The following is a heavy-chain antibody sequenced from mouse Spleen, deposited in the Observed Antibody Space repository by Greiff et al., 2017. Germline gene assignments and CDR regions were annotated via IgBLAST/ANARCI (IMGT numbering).Heavy chain of an antibody. CDR2: IDPENGDT. J-gene: IGHJ3*01. D-gene: IGHD1-2*01. CDR1: GFNIKDDY. CDR3: TTPITTATGFAY. V-gene: IGHV14-4*01. Sequence: EVQLQESGAELVRPGASVKLSCTASGFNIKDDYMHWVKQRPEQGLEWIGWIDPENGDTEYASKFQGKATITADTSSNTAYLQLSSLTSEDTAVYYCTTPITTATGFAYWGQGTLVTVSA.